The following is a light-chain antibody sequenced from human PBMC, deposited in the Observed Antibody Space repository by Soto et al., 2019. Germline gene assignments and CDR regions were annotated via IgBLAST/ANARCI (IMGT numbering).Light chain of an antibody. V-gene: IGLV2-14*01. CDR1: SSDVGGYNY. CDR3: SSYTSGSTYV. Sequence: QSALTQPASVSGSPGQSITISCTGTSSDVGGYNYVSWYQQHPGKAPKLIIYEVSSRPSEISNRFSGSKSGNTASLTISGLQAEDEADYYCSSYTSGSTYVFGTGTNLTVL. J-gene: IGLJ1*01. CDR2: EVS.